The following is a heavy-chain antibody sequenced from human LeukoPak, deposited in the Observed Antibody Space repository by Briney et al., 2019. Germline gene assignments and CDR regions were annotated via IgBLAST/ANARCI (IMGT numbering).Heavy chain of an antibody. D-gene: IGHD6-13*01. J-gene: IGHJ4*02. Sequence: SETLSLTCTVSGGPISSSSYYWGWIRQPPGKGLEWIGGIYYSGSTYYNPSLKSRVTISVDTSKNQFSLKLSSVTAADTAVYYCVGSSSCDYWGQGTLVTVSS. CDR3: VGSSSCDY. CDR2: IYYSGST. V-gene: IGHV4-39*01. CDR1: GGPISSSSYY.